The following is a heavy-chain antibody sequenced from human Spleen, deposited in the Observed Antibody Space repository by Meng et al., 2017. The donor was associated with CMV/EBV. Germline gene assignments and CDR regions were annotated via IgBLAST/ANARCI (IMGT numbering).Heavy chain of an antibody. V-gene: IGHV1-2*06. Sequence: CKASGYTFTGHYMHWVRQAPGQGLEWMGRINLNSDNTDYAQKFQGRVSMTRDTSITTAYMDLSSLRSDDTAIYYCVREVRSGSHLDYWGQGTLVTVSS. CDR3: VREVRSGSHLDY. CDR2: INLNSDNT. J-gene: IGHJ4*02. CDR1: GYTFTGHY. D-gene: IGHD1-26*01.